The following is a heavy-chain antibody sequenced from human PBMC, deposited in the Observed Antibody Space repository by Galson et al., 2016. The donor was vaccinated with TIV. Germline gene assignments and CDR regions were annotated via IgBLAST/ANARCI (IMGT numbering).Heavy chain of an antibody. CDR1: GLSVSINY. J-gene: IGHJ6*02. D-gene: IGHD3-22*01. CDR3: ARDRVVDATYYYYYYGMDV. Sequence: SLRLSCAASGLSVSINYMTWVRQAPGKGLEWVSLISDGGNTYYPDSVKGRFTLSRDNSKNTLYLQMNSRRVEDTAVYYCARDRVVDATYYYYYYGMDVWVQGTAVTVSS. CDR2: ISDGGNT. V-gene: IGHV3-66*02.